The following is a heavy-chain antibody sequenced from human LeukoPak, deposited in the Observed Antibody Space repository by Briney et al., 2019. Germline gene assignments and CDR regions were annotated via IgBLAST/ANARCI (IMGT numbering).Heavy chain of an antibody. Sequence: SGGSLRLSCAASGFTFSSYAMSWVRQAPGKGLEWVSAISGSGGSTYYADSVKGRFTISRDNSKNTLYLQMNSLRAEDTAVYYCAKAGRRYYDSSGSITIDYWGQGTLVTVSS. CDR3: AKAGRRYYDSSGSITIDY. CDR2: ISGSGGST. D-gene: IGHD3-22*01. V-gene: IGHV3-23*01. CDR1: GFTFSSYA. J-gene: IGHJ4*02.